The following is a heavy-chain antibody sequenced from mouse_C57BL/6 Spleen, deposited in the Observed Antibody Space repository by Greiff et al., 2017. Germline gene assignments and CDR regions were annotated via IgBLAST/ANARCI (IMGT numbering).Heavy chain of an antibody. CDR2: IDPSDSET. Sequence: QVQLQQPGAELVRPGSSVKLSCKASGYTFTSYWMHWVKQRPIQGLEWIGNIDPSDSETHYNQKFKDKATLTVDKSSSTAYMQLSSLTSEDSAVYYCARGGDYGYGAGGFDYWGQGTTLTVSS. J-gene: IGHJ2*01. D-gene: IGHD2-2*01. V-gene: IGHV1-52*01. CDR3: ARGGDYGYGAGGFDY. CDR1: GYTFTSYW.